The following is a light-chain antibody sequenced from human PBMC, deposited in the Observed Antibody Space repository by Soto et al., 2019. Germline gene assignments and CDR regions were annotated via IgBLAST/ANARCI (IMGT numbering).Light chain of an antibody. Sequence: QSALTQPPSASGSPGQSVTISCPGTSSDVGGYDYVSWYQQHPGKAPKLMIYEVSKRPSGVPDRFFGSKSGNTASLTVSGLQAEDEADYYCSSYAGSSNFVVFGGGTKLTVL. CDR1: SSDVGGYDY. J-gene: IGLJ2*01. CDR2: EVS. CDR3: SSYAGSSNFVV. V-gene: IGLV2-8*01.